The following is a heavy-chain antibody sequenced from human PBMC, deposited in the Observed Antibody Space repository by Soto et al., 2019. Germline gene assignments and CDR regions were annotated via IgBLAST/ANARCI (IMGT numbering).Heavy chain of an antibody. J-gene: IGHJ4*02. V-gene: IGHV3-15*01. CDR3: TTDLRWEVAPPDY. D-gene: IGHD1-26*01. CDR2: IKSNVDGGTT. CDR1: GFTFSYAW. Sequence: EVQLVESGGGLLKPGGSLRLSCAASGFTFSYAWMTWVRQAPGKGREWVGRIKSNVDGGTTDYAAPVKGRFTISRDDSKNTLYLQMNSLKTEDTAVYYCTTDLRWEVAPPDYWGRGTLVTVSS.